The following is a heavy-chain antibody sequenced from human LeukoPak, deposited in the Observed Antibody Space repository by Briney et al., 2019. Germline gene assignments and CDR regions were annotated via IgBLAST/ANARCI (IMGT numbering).Heavy chain of an antibody. CDR1: GGTFSSYA. V-gene: IGHV1-69*13. J-gene: IGHJ5*02. CDR3: ARGGYCSSTSCYHPYNWFDP. D-gene: IGHD2-2*01. CDR2: IIPIFGTA. Sequence: SVKVSCNASGGTFSSYAISWVRQAPGQGLEWMGGIIPIFGTANYAQKFQGRVTITADESMSTAYTELSSLRSEDTAVYYCARGGYCSSTSCYHPYNWFDPWGQGTLVTVSS.